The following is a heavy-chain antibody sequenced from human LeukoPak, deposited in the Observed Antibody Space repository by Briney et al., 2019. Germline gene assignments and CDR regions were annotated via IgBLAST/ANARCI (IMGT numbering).Heavy chain of an antibody. J-gene: IGHJ6*02. CDR1: IFTLRSYS. CDR2: MSCRSSTI. Sequence: GGSLRLSCAASIFTLRSYSINCLRKSPEKALEGVSYMSCRSSTIYYEDSVKGRFTISRDNAKNALYLQMNRLRDEDTAVYYCARDGGPCSGGSCYPTYYYGMDVWGQGTTVTVYS. CDR3: ARDGGPCSGGSCYPTYYYGMDV. V-gene: IGHV3-48*02. D-gene: IGHD2-15*01.